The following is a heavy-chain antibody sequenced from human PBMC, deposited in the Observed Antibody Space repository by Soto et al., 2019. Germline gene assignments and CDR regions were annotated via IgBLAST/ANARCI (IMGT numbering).Heavy chain of an antibody. D-gene: IGHD3-22*01. CDR2: ISAYNGNT. Sequence: GASVKVSRKASGYTFTTYGINWVRQAPGQRLEWMGWISAYNGNTNYAQKFQGRVTMTTDTSTSTAFMELRSLRSDDTAVYYCTTDSYSTIIIVRFDYWGHGTLVTVSS. V-gene: IGHV1-18*01. CDR1: GYTFTTYG. CDR3: TTDSYSTIIIVRFDY. J-gene: IGHJ4*01.